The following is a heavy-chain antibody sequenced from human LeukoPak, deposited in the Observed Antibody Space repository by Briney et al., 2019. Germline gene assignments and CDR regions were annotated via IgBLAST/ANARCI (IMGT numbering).Heavy chain of an antibody. V-gene: IGHV3-30*04. J-gene: IGHJ6*02. CDR2: ISYDGSNK. Sequence: GGSLRLSCAASGFTFSSYAMHWVRQAPGRGLEWVAVISYDGSNKYYTDSVKGRFTISRDNSKNTLYLQMNSLRAEDTAVYYCAREEITMVRGVYGMDVWGQGTTVTVSS. CDR3: AREEITMVRGVYGMDV. D-gene: IGHD3-10*01. CDR1: GFTFSSYA.